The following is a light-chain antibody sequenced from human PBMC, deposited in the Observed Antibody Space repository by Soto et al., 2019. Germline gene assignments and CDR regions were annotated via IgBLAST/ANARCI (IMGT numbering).Light chain of an antibody. CDR3: QQYDYSPRT. Sequence: EIVMTRSPATLSVHPRESATLPCRASQSISSSNLAWYQQNTGQAPRILMYGESNRATGIPDRFSGSGSGTELNLTISRLQSEDFAVYYCQQYDYSPRTCCQGTKV. V-gene: IGKV3D-15*01. CDR2: GES. CDR1: QSISSSN. J-gene: IGKJ1*01.